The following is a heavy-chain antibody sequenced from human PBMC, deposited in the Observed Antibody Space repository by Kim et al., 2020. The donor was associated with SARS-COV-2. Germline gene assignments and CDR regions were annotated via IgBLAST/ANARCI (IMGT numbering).Heavy chain of an antibody. CDR3: AGNYYDSSGYYYDAFDI. V-gene: IGHV4-31*02. Sequence: LKSRVTISVDTSKNQFSLKLSSLTAADTAVYYCAGNYYDSSGYYYDAFDIWGQGTMVTVSS. D-gene: IGHD3-22*01. J-gene: IGHJ3*02.